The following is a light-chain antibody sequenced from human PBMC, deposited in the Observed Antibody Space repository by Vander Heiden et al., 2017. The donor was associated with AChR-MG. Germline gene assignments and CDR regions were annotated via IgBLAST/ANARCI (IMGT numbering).Light chain of an antibody. Sequence: SSALPHPPSVPASPGQKARITCAGDEVPNEYADWYQQKPGQAPVQVIYKDSERPSGIPERCSGSSSGTTVTLTISGVQAEDEADYYCQSADSSGSYVVFGGVTKLTVL. V-gene: IGLV3-25*03. CDR2: KDS. J-gene: IGLJ2*01. CDR1: EVPNEY. CDR3: QSADSSGSYVV.